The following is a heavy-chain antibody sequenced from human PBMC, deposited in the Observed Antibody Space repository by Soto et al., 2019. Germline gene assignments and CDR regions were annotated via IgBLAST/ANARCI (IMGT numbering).Heavy chain of an antibody. CDR3: ARIGGWYDIDF. Sequence: SETLSLTCSVSGGSVSSGSFHWSWIRQPPGKGLQFIGPIFYNGTANYSPSLKNRVSISIDTSQSQFFLQLISVAAADTAVYYCARIGGWYDIDFWGQGSLVTVS. CDR2: IFYNGTA. J-gene: IGHJ4*02. CDR1: GGSVSSGSFH. V-gene: IGHV4-61*01. D-gene: IGHD6-19*01.